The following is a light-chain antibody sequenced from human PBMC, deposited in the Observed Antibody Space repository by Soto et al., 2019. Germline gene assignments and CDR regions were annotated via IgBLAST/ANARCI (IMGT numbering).Light chain of an antibody. CDR2: EVS. CDR3: CSYAGSSTS. V-gene: IGLV2-23*02. CDR1: SSDVGSYNL. J-gene: IGLJ1*01. Sequence: QSALTQPASVSGSPGQSITISCTGTSSDVGSYNLVSWYQQHPGKAPKLMIYEVSKRPSGVSNRFSGSKSGNTASLTISGLQAVDEADYYCCSYAGSSTSFGTGTKVTVL.